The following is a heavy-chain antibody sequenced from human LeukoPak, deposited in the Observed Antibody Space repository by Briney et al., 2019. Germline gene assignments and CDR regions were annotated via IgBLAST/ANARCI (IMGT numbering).Heavy chain of an antibody. CDR3: TTYSLGYCSGGSCYSGLNHFDY. V-gene: IGHV3-15*01. D-gene: IGHD2-15*01. Sequence: GGSLRLSRAASGFTFSNAWMSWVRQAPGKGLEWVGRIKSKTDGGTTDYAAPVKGRFTISRDDSKNTLYLQMNSLKTEDTAVYYCTTYSLGYCSGGSCYSGLNHFDYWGQGTLVTVSS. CDR2: IKSKTDGGTT. J-gene: IGHJ4*02. CDR1: GFTFSNAW.